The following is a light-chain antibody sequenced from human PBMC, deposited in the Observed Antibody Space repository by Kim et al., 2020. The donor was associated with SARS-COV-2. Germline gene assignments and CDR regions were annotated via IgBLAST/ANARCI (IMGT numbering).Light chain of an antibody. CDR3: QAWDSSTAGV. CDR1: TLGDKY. CDR2: QDS. V-gene: IGLV3-1*01. J-gene: IGLJ2*01. Sequence: SYELTQPPSVSVSPGQTASITCSGDTLGDKYACWYQQKPGQSPVPVIYQDSKRPSGIPERFSGSNSGKTATLTISGTQAMDEADYYCQAWDSSTAGVFGGGTQLTVL.